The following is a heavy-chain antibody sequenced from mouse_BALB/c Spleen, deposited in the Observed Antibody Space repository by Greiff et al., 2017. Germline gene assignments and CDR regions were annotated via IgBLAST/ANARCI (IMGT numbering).Heavy chain of an antibody. CDR1: GDSITSGY. CDR3: ARYYYGSSYSYYYAMDY. J-gene: IGHJ4*01. D-gene: IGHD1-1*01. V-gene: IGHV3-8*02. Sequence: EVQLVESGPSLVKPSQTLSLTCSVTGDSITSGYWNWIRKFPGNKLEYMGYISYSGSTYYNPSLKSRISITRDTSKNQYYLQLNSVTTEDTATYYCARYYYGSSYSYYYAMDYWGQGTSVTVSS. CDR2: ISYSGST.